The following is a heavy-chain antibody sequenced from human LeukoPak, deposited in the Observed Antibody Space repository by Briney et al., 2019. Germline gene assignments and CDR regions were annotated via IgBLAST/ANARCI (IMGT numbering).Heavy chain of an antibody. J-gene: IGHJ4*02. CDR1: GGSISGTSYY. CDR2: IYYSGST. D-gene: IGHD4-23*01. Sequence: ASETLSLTCSVSGGSISGTSYYWGWIRQPPVKGLEWIGSIYYSGSTYYNPSLKSRVTISVDTSKNQFSLKLSSVTAADTAVYYCASMTTVVTQYFDYWGQGTLVTVSS. V-gene: IGHV4-39*07. CDR3: ASMTTVVTQYFDY.